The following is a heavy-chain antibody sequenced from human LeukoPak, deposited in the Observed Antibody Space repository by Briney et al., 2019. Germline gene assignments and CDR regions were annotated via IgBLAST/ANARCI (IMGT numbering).Heavy chain of an antibody. D-gene: IGHD5-18*01. J-gene: IGHJ4*02. Sequence: PGGSLRLSCAASGFTFSSYAMHWVRQAPGKGLEYVSTISSNGGSTYYANSVKGRFTISRDNSKNTLYLQMGSLRAGDMAVYYCARVREGYSYGYSDYWGQGTLVTVSS. V-gene: IGHV3-64*01. CDR3: ARVREGYSYGYSDY. CDR2: ISSNGGST. CDR1: GFTFSSYA.